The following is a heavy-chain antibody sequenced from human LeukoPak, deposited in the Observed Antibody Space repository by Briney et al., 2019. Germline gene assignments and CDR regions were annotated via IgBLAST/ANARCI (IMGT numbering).Heavy chain of an antibody. J-gene: IGHJ4*02. CDR2: ISTSGRYI. CDR3: ARRIDGYNTNYFDY. Sequence: PGGSLRLSCAASGLTFSGYTMYWVRQAPGKGLQWVSSISTSGRYIYYADSLKGRFTISRDNGKNSLYLQMNSLSAEDTALYYCARRIDGYNTNYFDYWGQGTLVTVSS. CDR1: GLTFSGYT. D-gene: IGHD5-24*01. V-gene: IGHV3-21*01.